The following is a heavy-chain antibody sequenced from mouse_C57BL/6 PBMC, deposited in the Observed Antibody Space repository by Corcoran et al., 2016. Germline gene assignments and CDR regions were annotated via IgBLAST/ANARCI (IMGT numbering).Heavy chain of an antibody. J-gene: IGHJ2*01. Sequence: QVQLQQSGAELVKPGASMKISCKASGYAFSSYWMNWVKQRPGKGLEWIGQIYPGDGDTNYNGKFKGKATLTADKSSSTAYMQLSSLTSEDSAVYFCARWPGPYYFDYWGQGTTLTVSS. D-gene: IGHD3-3*01. CDR3: ARWPGPYYFDY. CDR1: GYAFSSYW. CDR2: IYPGDGDT. V-gene: IGHV1-80*01.